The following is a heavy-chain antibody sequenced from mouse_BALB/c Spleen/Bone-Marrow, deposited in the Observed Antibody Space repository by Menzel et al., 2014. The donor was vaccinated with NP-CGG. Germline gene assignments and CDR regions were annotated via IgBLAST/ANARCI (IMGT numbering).Heavy chain of an antibody. V-gene: IGHV14-3*02. J-gene: IGHJ3*01. CDR1: GFNIKDTY. CDR3: ARNYGYGKSFAY. D-gene: IGHD2-2*01. Sequence: EVQLVESGAELVKPGASVKLSCTASGFNIKDTYMHWVKQRPEQGLEWIGRIDPANGNTKYDPKFQGKATMTADTSSNTAYLQLSSLTSEDTAVYYCARNYGYGKSFAYWGQGTLVTVPA. CDR2: IDPANGNT.